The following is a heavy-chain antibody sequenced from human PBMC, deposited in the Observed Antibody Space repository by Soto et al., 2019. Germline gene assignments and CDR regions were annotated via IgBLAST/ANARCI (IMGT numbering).Heavy chain of an antibody. Sequence: EVQLLESGGGLIQPGGSLRLSCAASGFTFSSYAMSWVRQAPGKGLEWVSAISGSGGSTYYADSVKGRFTISRDNSKNTLYLQMNSLRAEDTAVYYCANLGFRDYGSGLHIWGQGTMVTVSS. CDR2: ISGSGGST. V-gene: IGHV3-23*01. CDR1: GFTFSSYA. D-gene: IGHD3-10*01. J-gene: IGHJ3*02. CDR3: ANLGFRDYGSGLHI.